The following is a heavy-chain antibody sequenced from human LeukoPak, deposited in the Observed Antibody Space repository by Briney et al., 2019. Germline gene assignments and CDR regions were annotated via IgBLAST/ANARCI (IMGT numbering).Heavy chain of an antibody. CDR3: ARALGTSFDY. CDR2: INHSGST. J-gene: IGHJ4*02. D-gene: IGHD7-27*01. V-gene: IGHV4-34*01. Sequence: SETLSLTCTVYGGSFSGYYWSWIRQPPGKGLEWIGEINHSGSTNYNPSLKSRVTISVNTSKNQFSLKLSSVTAADTAVYYCARALGTSFDYWGQGTLVTVSS. CDR1: GGSFSGYY.